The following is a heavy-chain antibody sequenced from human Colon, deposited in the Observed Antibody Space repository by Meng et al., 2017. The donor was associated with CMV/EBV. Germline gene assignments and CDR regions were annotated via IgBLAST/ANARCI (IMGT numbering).Heavy chain of an antibody. CDR1: GFTFSSYW. CDR2: IKQDGSEK. D-gene: IGHD2-15*01. Sequence: GGSLRLSCAVSGFTFSSYWMSWVRQAPGKGLEWVANIKQDGSEKYYVDPVKGRFTISRDNAKNSLYLQMNSLRAEDTAIYYCARDGVVVLGATRDWGQGTLVTVSS. J-gene: IGHJ4*02. CDR3: ARDGVVVLGATRD. V-gene: IGHV3-7*03.